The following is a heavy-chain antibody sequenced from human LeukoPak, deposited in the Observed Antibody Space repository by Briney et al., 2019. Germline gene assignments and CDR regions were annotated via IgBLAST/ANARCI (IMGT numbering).Heavy chain of an antibody. D-gene: IGHD2-21*01. V-gene: IGHV3-23*01. CDR3: ARPGCGGNCYYRMDV. Sequence: GGPLRLSCAASGFTFSSYAMTWVRQAPGKGLEWISAVSYDITRTFYADSVKGRFAISRDNSRNTLFLQMNSLRADDTAVYYCARPGCGGNCYYRMDVWGKGTTVTVSS. J-gene: IGHJ6*04. CDR2: VSYDITRT. CDR1: GFTFSSYA.